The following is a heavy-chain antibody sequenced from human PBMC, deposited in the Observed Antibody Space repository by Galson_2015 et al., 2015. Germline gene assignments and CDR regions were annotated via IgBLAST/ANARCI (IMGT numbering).Heavy chain of an antibody. D-gene: IGHD3-3*01. Sequence: SLRLSCAASGFTFSRYGMHWVRQAPGKGLEWVAVIWDDGSNKNYAESVKGRFTISRDNSKNTLYLQMNSLRVEDTAVYYCARDLEGFYWGQGTLVTVSS. J-gene: IGHJ4*02. CDR3: ARDLEGFY. CDR1: GFTFSRYG. CDR2: IWDDGSNK. V-gene: IGHV3-33*01.